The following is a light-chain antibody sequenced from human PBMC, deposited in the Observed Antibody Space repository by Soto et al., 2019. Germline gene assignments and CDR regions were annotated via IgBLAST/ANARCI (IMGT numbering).Light chain of an antibody. J-gene: IGKJ4*01. CDR2: DAS. CDR1: QSVSSY. CDR3: HQRSNSPLT. V-gene: IGKV3-11*01. Sequence: EIVLTQSPATLSLSPGERATLSCRASQSVSSYLAWYQQKPGQAPRLLIYDASNRATGIPARFIGSGSGTDFTLTISSLEPEDFAVYYCHQRSNSPLTFGGGTKVEIK.